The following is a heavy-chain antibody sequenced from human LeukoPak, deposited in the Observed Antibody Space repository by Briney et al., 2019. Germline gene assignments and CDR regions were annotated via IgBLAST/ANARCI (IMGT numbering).Heavy chain of an antibody. D-gene: IGHD3-10*01. CDR3: ARDLRRRSGSYYNSEFDP. CDR2: INHSGST. CDR1: GGSFSGYY. V-gene: IGHV4-34*01. J-gene: IGHJ5*02. Sequence: PSETLSLTCAVYGGSFSGYYWSWIRQPPGKGLEWIGEINHSGSTNYNPSLKSRVTISVDTSKNQFSLKLSSVTAADTAVYYCARDLRRRSGSYYNSEFDPWGQGTLVTVSS.